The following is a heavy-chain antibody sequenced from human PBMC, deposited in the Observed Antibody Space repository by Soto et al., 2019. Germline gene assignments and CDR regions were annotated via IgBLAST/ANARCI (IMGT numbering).Heavy chain of an antibody. CDR3: AKDVVSPVAVAVSHYYYGMDV. Sequence: PGGSLRLSCAASGFTFSSDWMHWVRQAPGKGLVWVSRINTDGSDTSYADSVKGRFNISRDNAKNTLYLQMSSLRAEETAVYYCAKDVVSPVAVAVSHYYYGMDVWGQGTTVTVSS. V-gene: IGHV3-74*01. J-gene: IGHJ6*02. CDR1: GFTFSSDW. CDR2: INTDGSDT. D-gene: IGHD6-19*01.